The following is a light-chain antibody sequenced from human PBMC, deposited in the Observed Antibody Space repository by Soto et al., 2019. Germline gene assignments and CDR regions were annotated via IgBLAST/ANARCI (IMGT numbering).Light chain of an antibody. CDR1: QSVSSY. J-gene: IGKJ1*01. Sequence: EIVLTQSPATPSLSPGERATLSCRASQSVSSYLAWYQQKPGQAPRLLIYDAFNRDTGIPARFSGSGSGTDFTLTISSLEPEDFAVYYCQQRSNWPPTWTFGQGTKVEIK. V-gene: IGKV3-11*01. CDR3: QQRSNWPPTWT. CDR2: DAF.